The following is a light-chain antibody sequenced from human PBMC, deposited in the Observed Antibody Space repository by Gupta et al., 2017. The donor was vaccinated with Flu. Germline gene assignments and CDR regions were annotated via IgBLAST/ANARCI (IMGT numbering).Light chain of an antibody. CDR1: QRVISSW. Sequence: TLLLASVESAVRSCGASQRVISSWLAWYQQKPGRAPRLLIYDASSMATGIPYRFSGSGSGTEFTLTISRLEPEDFAVYYCQHEGSSPITFGQGTQVEIK. V-gene: IGKV3D-20*01. CDR2: DAS. J-gene: IGKJ5*01. CDR3: QHEGSSPIT.